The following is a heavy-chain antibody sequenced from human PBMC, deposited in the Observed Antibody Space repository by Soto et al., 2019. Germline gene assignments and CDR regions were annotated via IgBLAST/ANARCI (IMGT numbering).Heavy chain of an antibody. CDR3: TRANWYSEY. CDR1: GASISNHY. V-gene: IGHV4-59*11. D-gene: IGHD7-27*01. J-gene: IGHJ4*02. CDR2: IYYNGNT. Sequence: QVQLQESGPGLVKPSEPRSLTCTVSGASISNHYWSWFRQPPGKGLEGIGYIYYNGNTNYNPPLKSRVTMSVDTSKNQISLKLSSVTAADTAVYYCTRANWYSEYWGQGTLVTVSS.